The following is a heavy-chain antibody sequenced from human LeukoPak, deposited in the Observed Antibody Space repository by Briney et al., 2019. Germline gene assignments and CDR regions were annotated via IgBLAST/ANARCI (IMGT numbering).Heavy chain of an antibody. J-gene: IGHJ4*02. CDR2: IHHSGST. CDR3: ARGLSGYDFDY. Sequence: SESLSLTRAVYGGFLSGYYWSWIRPPPGKGLEWIGEIHHSGSTNYNPCLQSRVTISVDTSKNQFSLKLSSVTAADAAVYYCARGLSGYDFDYWGQGTLVTVSS. CDR1: GGFLSGYY. D-gene: IGHD5-12*01. V-gene: IGHV4-34*01.